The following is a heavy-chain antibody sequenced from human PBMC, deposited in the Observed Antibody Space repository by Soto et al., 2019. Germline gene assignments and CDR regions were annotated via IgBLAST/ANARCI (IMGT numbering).Heavy chain of an antibody. J-gene: IGHJ6*02. V-gene: IGHV4-59*01. Sequence: SETLSLTCTVSGGSISSYYWSWIRQPPGKGLEWIGYIYDSGSTNYNPSLRSRVIISVDTSKNQFSLKVSSVTAADTAVYYCARDDRYNWNSNDYGMDVWGQGTTVTVSS. D-gene: IGHD1-7*01. CDR3: ARDDRYNWNSNDYGMDV. CDR1: GGSISSYY. CDR2: IYDSGST.